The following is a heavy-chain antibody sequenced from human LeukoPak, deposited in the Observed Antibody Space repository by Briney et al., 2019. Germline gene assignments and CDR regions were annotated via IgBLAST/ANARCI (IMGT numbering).Heavy chain of an antibody. D-gene: IGHD1-26*01. CDR1: GFTFSSYG. V-gene: IGHV3-30*18. Sequence: PGRSLRLSCAASGFTFSSYGMHWVRQAPGKGLEWVAVISYDGSNKYYADSVKGRFTISRDNSKNTLYLQMNSLRAEDTAVYYCAKWYSLLPTFGNGMDVWGQGTTVTVSS. CDR3: AKWYSLLPTFGNGMDV. CDR2: ISYDGSNK. J-gene: IGHJ6*02.